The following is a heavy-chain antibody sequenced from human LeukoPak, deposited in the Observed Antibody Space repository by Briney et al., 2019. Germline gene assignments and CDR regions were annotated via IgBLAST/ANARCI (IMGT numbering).Heavy chain of an antibody. CDR3: ARDRGIAAAGSRGVKFDY. CDR1: GGSISSSSYY. CDR2: IYYSGST. Sequence: PSETLSLTCTVSGGSISSSSYYWGWIRQPPGKGLEWIGSIYYSGSTYYNLSLKSRVTISVDTSKNQFSLKLSSVTAADTAVYYCARDRGIAAAGSRGVKFDYWGQGTLVTVSS. V-gene: IGHV4-39*07. J-gene: IGHJ4*02. D-gene: IGHD6-13*01.